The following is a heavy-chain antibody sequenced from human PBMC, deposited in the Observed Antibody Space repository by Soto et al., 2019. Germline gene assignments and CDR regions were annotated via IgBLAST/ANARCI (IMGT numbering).Heavy chain of an antibody. CDR2: ISAYNGNT. CDR3: ARNRGGASHSRYFDL. J-gene: IGHJ2*01. Sequence: ASVKVSCKASGYTFTSYGISWVRQAPGQGLEWMGWISAYNGNTNYAQKLQGRVTMTTDTSTSTAYMELRSLRSDDTAVYYCARNRGGASHSRYFDLWGRGTLVTVSS. V-gene: IGHV1-18*01. CDR1: GYTFTSYG. D-gene: IGHD1-26*01.